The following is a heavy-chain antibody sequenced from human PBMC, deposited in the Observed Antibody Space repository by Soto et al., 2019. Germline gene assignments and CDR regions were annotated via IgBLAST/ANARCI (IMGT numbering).Heavy chain of an antibody. CDR3: ARDSIYSNPRFDY. V-gene: IGHV3-23*01. CDR1: GFTVTSYA. J-gene: IGHJ4*02. CDR2: ISGDGGTT. D-gene: IGHD4-4*01. Sequence: EVQLLESGGGLVQPGGSLRLSCAASGFTVTSYAMSWVRQAPGKGLEWVSVISGDGGTTYYADSVRGRFTISRDFSKNQVILQMNSLRAEDTAIYYCARDSIYSNPRFDYWGQGTLVTVSS.